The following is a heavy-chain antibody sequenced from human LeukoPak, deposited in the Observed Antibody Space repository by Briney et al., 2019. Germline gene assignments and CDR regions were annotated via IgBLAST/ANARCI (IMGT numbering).Heavy chain of an antibody. CDR1: GGSISSNY. D-gene: IGHD4/OR15-4a*01. J-gene: IGHJ4*02. CDR3: AGASRVRLDY. Sequence: PSETLSLTCTVSGGSISSNYWSWIRQPPGKGLEWIGYIYNSGSTIYNPSLKSRVTTSVDTSKNQFSLKLSSVTAADTAVYYCAGASRVRLDYWGQGTLVTVSS. CDR2: IYNSGST. V-gene: IGHV4-59*01.